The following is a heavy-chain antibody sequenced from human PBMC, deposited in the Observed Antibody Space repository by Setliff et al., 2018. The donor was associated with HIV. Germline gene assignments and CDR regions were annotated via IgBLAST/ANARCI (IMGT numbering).Heavy chain of an antibody. J-gene: IGHJ4*02. CDR1: GGFSISNTDY. Sequence: PSETLSLTCTVSGGFSISNTDYWGWIRQSPGKGLEWIGNIHFSGTTYYNPSLKSRVTMFVATSKQQFFLSLASVTAADTAVYYCARGGGYDRSGYYPFDYWGQGTPVTVSS. CDR2: IHFSGTT. V-gene: IGHV4-39*01. CDR3: ARGGGYDRSGYYPFDY. D-gene: IGHD3-22*01.